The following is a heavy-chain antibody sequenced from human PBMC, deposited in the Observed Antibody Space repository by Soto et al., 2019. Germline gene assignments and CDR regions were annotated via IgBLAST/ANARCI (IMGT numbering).Heavy chain of an antibody. Sequence: HEHLVQSGAEVKRPGASLKVSCKASGYSFTGYYIHWVRQAPGQGLEWMGWINPDSGATNYGQNFQGRVTLDSETYISTGFRGLTSLTSFDTAVYYCAGGEYGTGGYRFTYFEYWGQGTVVIVSS. V-gene: IGHV1-2*02. D-gene: IGHD3-16*02. CDR1: GYSFTGYY. CDR3: AGGEYGTGGYRFTYFEY. CDR2: INPDSGAT. J-gene: IGHJ4*02.